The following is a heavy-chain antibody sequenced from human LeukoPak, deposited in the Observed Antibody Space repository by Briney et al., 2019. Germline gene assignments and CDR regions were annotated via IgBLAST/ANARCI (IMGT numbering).Heavy chain of an antibody. Sequence: SETLSLTCAVYNGFDSYYMTIVRPPPGKGLEWVGEITYRGSGNYNPSLKGRATISINVSQRQFSLSLRSVTAADTATYYCGVYGGDWRFDFWGQGTPITVSS. V-gene: IGHV4-34*01. J-gene: IGHJ4*02. D-gene: IGHD2-21*02. CDR3: GVYGGDWRFDF. CDR2: ITYRGSG. CDR1: NGFDSYY.